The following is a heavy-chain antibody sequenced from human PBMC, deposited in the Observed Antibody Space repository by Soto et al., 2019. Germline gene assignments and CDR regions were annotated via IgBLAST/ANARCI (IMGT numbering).Heavy chain of an antibody. CDR1: ADSISNYY. CDR2: IYYSGST. Sequence: QVQLQESGPGLVKPSETLSLTCTVSADSISNYYWSWIRQPPGKGLEWIGYIYYSGSTHYNPSLTCRVTISVATSKNQFPLKMSSVTAADTAVYYWARHLWVGSSWYLGALDIWGQGTMVTVSS. D-gene: IGHD6-13*01. V-gene: IGHV4-59*08. CDR3: ARHLWVGSSWYLGALDI. J-gene: IGHJ3*02.